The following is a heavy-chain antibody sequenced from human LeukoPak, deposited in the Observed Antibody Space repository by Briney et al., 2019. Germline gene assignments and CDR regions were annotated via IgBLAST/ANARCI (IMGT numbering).Heavy chain of an antibody. CDR1: GYSISSGYY. V-gene: IGHV4-38-2*02. J-gene: IGHJ4*02. CDR3: ARGASAGSIDF. CDR2: INHSGST. Sequence: SETLSLTCTVSGYSISSGYYWGWIRQPPGKGLEWIGEINHSGSTNYNPSLKSRVTISVDTSKNQFSLKLTPVTAADTAVYYCARGASAGSIDFWGQGTLVTVSS. D-gene: IGHD3-10*01.